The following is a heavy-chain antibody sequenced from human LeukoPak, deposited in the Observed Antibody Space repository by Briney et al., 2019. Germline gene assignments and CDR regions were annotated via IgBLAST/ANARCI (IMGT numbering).Heavy chain of an antibody. CDR1: GFTFSSYS. D-gene: IGHD2-21*02. V-gene: IGHV3-21*01. CDR2: ISSSSSYI. Sequence: PGGSLRLSCAASGFTFSSYSMNWVRQAPGKGLEWVSSISSSSSYIYYADSVKGRFTISRDNAKNSLYLQMNSLRAEDTAVYYCARWVYCGGDCGWFDPWGQGTLVTVSS. J-gene: IGHJ5*02. CDR3: ARWVYCGGDCGWFDP.